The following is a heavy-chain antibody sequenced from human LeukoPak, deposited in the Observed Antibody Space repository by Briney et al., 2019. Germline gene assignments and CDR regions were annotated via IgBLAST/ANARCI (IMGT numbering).Heavy chain of an antibody. CDR3: ARKRSRAYSNGWYY. J-gene: IGHJ4*02. V-gene: IGHV1-69*01. D-gene: IGHD6-19*01. CDR1: GGTFSSYA. CDR2: IIPIFGTA. Sequence: GSSVKVSCKASGGTFSSYAISWVRQAPGQGLEWMGGIIPIFGTANYAQKFQGRVTITADESTSTAYMELSSLRSEDTAVYYCARKRSRAYSNGWYYWGQGTLVTVSS.